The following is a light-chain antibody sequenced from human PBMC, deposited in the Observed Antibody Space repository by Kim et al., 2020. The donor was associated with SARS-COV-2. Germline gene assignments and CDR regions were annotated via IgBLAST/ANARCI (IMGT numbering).Light chain of an antibody. J-gene: IGKJ2*01. Sequence: DIVMTQSPDSLAVSLGERATINCKSSQSVLYFSNNKNYLAWYQQKPGQPPKLLIYWASTRESGVPDRFSGSGSGTDFTLTISSLQAEDVAVYYCQKYYSTPYTFGQGTKLEI. CDR3: QKYYSTPYT. CDR1: QSVLYFSNNKNY. CDR2: WAS. V-gene: IGKV4-1*01.